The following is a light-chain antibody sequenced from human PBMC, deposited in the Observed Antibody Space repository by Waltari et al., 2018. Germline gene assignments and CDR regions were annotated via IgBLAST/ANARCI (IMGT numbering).Light chain of an antibody. J-gene: IGKJ1*01. Sequence: DLVMTQSPDSLAVSLGERANIHCKAHQRLLYSSNNKNYLAWYQQKPGQPPKLLIYWASTRESGVPDRFSGSGSGTDFTLTISSLQAEDVAVYYCQQYYSTPPAWTFGQGTKVEIK. CDR3: QQYYSTPPAWT. CDR2: WAS. CDR1: QRLLYSSNNKNY. V-gene: IGKV4-1*01.